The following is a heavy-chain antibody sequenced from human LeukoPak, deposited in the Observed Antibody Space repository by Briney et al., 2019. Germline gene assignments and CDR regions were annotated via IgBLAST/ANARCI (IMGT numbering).Heavy chain of an antibody. Sequence: GGSLRLSCAASGFTFSSYWMHRVRQAPGKGLVWVSRIDSDGSSTSYADSVKGRFTISRDNAKNTLYLQMNSLRAEDTAVYYCAREGGDYYGSGSQFDPWGQGTLVTVSS. D-gene: IGHD3-10*01. CDR2: IDSDGSST. CDR3: AREGGDYYGSGSQFDP. J-gene: IGHJ5*02. CDR1: GFTFSSYW. V-gene: IGHV3-74*01.